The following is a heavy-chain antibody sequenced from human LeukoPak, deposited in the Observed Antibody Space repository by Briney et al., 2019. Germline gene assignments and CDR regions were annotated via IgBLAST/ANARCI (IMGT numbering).Heavy chain of an antibody. CDR2: IRYDGSNK. V-gene: IGHV3-30*02. CDR1: GFTFSSYG. CDR3: AKDAHHYYDSSGYSFDY. D-gene: IGHD3-22*01. Sequence: GGSLRLSXAASGFTFSSYGMHWVRQAPGKGLEWVAFIRYDGSNKYYADSVKGRFTISRDNSKNTLYLQMNSLRAEDTAVYYCAKDAHHYYDSSGYSFDYWGQGTLVTVSS. J-gene: IGHJ4*02.